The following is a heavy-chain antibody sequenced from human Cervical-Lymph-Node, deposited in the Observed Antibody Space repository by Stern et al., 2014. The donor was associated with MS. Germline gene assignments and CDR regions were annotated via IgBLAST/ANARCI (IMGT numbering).Heavy chain of an antibody. J-gene: IGHJ6*02. Sequence: VQLVQSGGGVVQPGRSLRLSCAASGFTFSSYGMHWVRQAPGKGLEWVEGISYDGSNKYYADSVKGRFTISRDNSKNTLYLQMNSLRAEDTAVYYCAKSSSPSHYYYYGMDVWGQGTTVTVSS. CDR2: ISYDGSNK. CDR1: GFTFSSYG. CDR3: AKSSSPSHYYYYGMDV. V-gene: IGHV3-30*18. D-gene: IGHD6-6*01.